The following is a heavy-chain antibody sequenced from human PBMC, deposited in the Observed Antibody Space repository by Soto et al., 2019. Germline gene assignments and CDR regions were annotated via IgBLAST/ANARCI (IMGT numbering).Heavy chain of an antibody. J-gene: IGHJ4*02. V-gene: IGHV4-34*01. CDR3: ASATGDHARISY. Sequence: QVQLQQWGAGLLKPSETLSLTCAVYGGSFSGYYWSWIRQPPGKGLEWIGEINHSGSTNYNPSPKSRVTISLDTSKNQFSRRLSSVTAADTAVYYCASATGDHARISYWGQGTLVTVSS. D-gene: IGHD7-27*01. CDR2: INHSGST. CDR1: GGSFSGYY.